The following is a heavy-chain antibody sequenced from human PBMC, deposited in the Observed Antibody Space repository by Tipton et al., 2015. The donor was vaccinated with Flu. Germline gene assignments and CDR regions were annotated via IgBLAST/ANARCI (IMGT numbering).Heavy chain of an antibody. CDR1: GGSISGYY. J-gene: IGHJ4*02. Sequence: TLSLTCTVSGGSISGYYWSWIRQPPGKGLEWIAYIYYSGGTNYNPSLKSRVTISVDMSKNQFSLKLNSVTAADTAVYYCARSPGYYFDYWGQGTLVTVSS. CDR3: ARSPGYYFDY. CDR2: IYYSGGT. V-gene: IGHV4-59*01.